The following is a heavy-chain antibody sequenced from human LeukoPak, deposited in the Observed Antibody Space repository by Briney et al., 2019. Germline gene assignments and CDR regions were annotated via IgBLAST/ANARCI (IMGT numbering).Heavy chain of an antibody. V-gene: IGHV3-23*01. CDR2: ISGSGGST. D-gene: IGHD2-21*01. CDR1: GFTFSSYA. J-gene: IGHJ4*02. Sequence: GGSLRLSCAASGFTFSSYAMSWVRQAPGKGLEWDSAISGSGGSTYYADSVKGRFTISRDNSKNTLYLQINSLRAEDTAVYYCAKDYSIFDYCFDYWGQGTLVTVSS. CDR3: AKDYSIFDYCFDY.